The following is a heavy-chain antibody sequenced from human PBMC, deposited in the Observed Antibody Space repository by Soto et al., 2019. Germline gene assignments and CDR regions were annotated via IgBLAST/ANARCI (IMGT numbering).Heavy chain of an antibody. V-gene: IGHV4-34*01. Sequence: SETLSLTCAVYGGSFSGYYWSWIRQPPGKGLEWIGEINHSGSTNHNPSLKSRVTISVDTSKNQFSLKLSSVTAADTAVYYCARDRRGTGTTWGQGTLVTVSS. CDR2: INHSGST. CDR1: GGSFSGYY. J-gene: IGHJ5*02. D-gene: IGHD1-1*01. CDR3: ARDRRGTGTT.